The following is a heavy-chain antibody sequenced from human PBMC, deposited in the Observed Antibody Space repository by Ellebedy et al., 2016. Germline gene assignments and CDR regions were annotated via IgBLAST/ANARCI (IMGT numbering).Heavy chain of an antibody. CDR1: GFTFSGFF. J-gene: IGHJ4*02. Sequence: GGSLRLXXAASGFTFSGFFMSWVRQAPGRGLEWVSTISGGGDSTYLADSLKGRFTISRDNSKNTLYLQMNSLRVDDTAVYYCRPGHYSDSWGQGTLVTVSS. D-gene: IGHD1-14*01. V-gene: IGHV3-23*01. CDR2: ISGGGDST. CDR3: RPGHYSDS.